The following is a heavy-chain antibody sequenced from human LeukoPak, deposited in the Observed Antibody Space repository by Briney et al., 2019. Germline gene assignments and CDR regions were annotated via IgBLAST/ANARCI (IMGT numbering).Heavy chain of an antibody. CDR1: GYTFTSYD. V-gene: IGHV1-18*01. D-gene: IGHD5-12*01. J-gene: IGHJ4*02. CDR2: ISAYNDNT. CDR3: ARLRSGYSGYDSFDY. Sequence: RASVKVSCKASGYTFTSYDIGWVRQAPGQGLEWMGWISAYNDNTNYAQKLQGRVTMTTDTSTSTAYMDLRSLRSDDTALYYCARLRSGYSGYDSFDYWGQGSLVTVSS.